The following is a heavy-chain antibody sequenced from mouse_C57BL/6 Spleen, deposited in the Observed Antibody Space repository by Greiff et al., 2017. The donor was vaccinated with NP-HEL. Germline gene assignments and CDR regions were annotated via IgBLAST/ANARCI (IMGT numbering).Heavy chain of an antibody. J-gene: IGHJ1*03. V-gene: IGHV3-6*01. CDR2: ISYDGSN. CDR1: GYSITSGYY. Sequence: DVKLVESGPGLVKPSQSLSLTCSVTGYSITSGYYWNWIRQFPGNKLEWMGYISYDGSNNYNPSLKNRISITRDTSKNQFFLKLNSVTTEDTATYYCARRANWPYWYFDVWGTGTTVTVSS. CDR3: ARRANWPYWYFDV. D-gene: IGHD4-1*01.